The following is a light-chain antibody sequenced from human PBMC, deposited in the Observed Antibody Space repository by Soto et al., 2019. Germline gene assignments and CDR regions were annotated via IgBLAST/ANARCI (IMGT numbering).Light chain of an antibody. CDR1: QTISSW. CDR2: KAS. CDR3: QQYSGDAWN. Sequence: DIQMTQSPSTLSASVGDRVTITCRASQTISSWLAWYQQKPGKAPKLLIHKASILESGVPSWFSGSGSWTEFTLTISSLQPDDVGSDYGQQYSGDAWNFGQGTKLESK. V-gene: IGKV1-5*03. J-gene: IGKJ2*01.